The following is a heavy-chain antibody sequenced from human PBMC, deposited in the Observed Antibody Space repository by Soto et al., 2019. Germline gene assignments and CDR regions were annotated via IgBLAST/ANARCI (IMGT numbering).Heavy chain of an antibody. CDR1: GFTFSSYA. V-gene: IGHV3-23*01. Sequence: PGGSLRLSCAASGFTFSSYAMSWVRQAPGKGLEWVSAISGSGGSTYYADSVKGRFTISRDNSKNTLYLQMNSLRAEDTAVYYCAGNGRDGYNYNWFDPWGQGTLVTVSS. CDR2: ISGSGGST. CDR3: AGNGRDGYNYNWFDP. D-gene: IGHD5-12*01. J-gene: IGHJ5*02.